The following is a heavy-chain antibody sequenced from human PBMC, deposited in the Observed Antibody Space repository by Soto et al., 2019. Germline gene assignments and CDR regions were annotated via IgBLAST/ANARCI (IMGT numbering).Heavy chain of an antibody. CDR1: GYSFTSYW. J-gene: IGHJ4*02. CDR2: IDPSDSYT. V-gene: IGHV5-10-1*01. CDR3: ARTPPWELLSDY. D-gene: IGHD1-26*01. Sequence: PGESLKISCKGSGYSFTSYWISWVRQMPRKGLEWMGRIDPSDSYTNYSPSFQGHVTISADKSISTAYLQWSSLKASDTAMYYCARTPPWELLSDYWGQGTLVTVSS.